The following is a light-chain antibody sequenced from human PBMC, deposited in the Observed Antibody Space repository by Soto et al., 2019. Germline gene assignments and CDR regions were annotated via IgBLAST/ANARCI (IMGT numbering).Light chain of an antibody. V-gene: IGKV3-20*01. Sequence: EVVLTQSPGTLSLSPGERATLSCRARQSVSISYLAWYQQKPGQAPRLLIYGASSRATGIPDRFSGSGSGTDFTLAISRLEHAECAVFDCHQYGSSRLSFGGGIMVEIK. J-gene: IGKJ4*01. CDR3: HQYGSSRLS. CDR1: QSVSISY. CDR2: GAS.